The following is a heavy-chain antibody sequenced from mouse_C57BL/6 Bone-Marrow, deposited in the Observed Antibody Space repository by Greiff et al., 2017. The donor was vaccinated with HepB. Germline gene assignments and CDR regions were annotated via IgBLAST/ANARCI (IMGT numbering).Heavy chain of an antibody. V-gene: IGHV1-55*01. D-gene: IGHD2-5*01. Sequence: QVQLQQPGAELVKPGASVKMSCKASGYTFTSYWITWVKQRPGQGLEWIGDIYPGSGSTNYNEKFKSKATLTVDTSSSTAYMQLSSLTSEDSAVYYCARSYYSTPYAMDYWGQGTSVTVSS. J-gene: IGHJ4*01. CDR2: IYPGSGST. CDR1: GYTFTSYW. CDR3: ARSYYSTPYAMDY.